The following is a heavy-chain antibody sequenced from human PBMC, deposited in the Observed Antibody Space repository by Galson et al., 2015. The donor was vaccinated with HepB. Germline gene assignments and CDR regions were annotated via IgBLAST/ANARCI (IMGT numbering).Heavy chain of an antibody. CDR2: ISSSSSTI. Sequence: SLRLSCAASGFTFSSYSMNWVRQAPGKGLEWASYISSSSSTIYYADSVKGRFTISRDNAKNSLYLQMNSLRDEDTAVYYCAGDSSGYYYQDAFDIWGQGTMVTVSS. J-gene: IGHJ3*02. V-gene: IGHV3-48*02. CDR3: AGDSSGYYYQDAFDI. D-gene: IGHD3-22*01. CDR1: GFTFSSYS.